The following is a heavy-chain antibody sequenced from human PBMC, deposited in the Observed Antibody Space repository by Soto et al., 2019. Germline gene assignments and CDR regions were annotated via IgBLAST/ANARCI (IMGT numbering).Heavy chain of an antibody. V-gene: IGHV1-2*02. Sequence: EASVKVSCKASGYTFTGYYMHWVRQAPGQGLEWMGWINPNSGGTNYAQKFQGRVTMTRDTSISTAYMELSRLRSDDTAVYYCARSRQLVMNYYYGMDVWGKGTTVTVSS. CDR3: ARSRQLVMNYYYGMDV. CDR2: INPNSGGT. CDR1: GYTFTGYY. D-gene: IGHD6-6*01. J-gene: IGHJ6*04.